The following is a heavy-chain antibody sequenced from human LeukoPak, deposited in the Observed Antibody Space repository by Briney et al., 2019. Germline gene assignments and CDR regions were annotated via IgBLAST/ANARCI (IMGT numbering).Heavy chain of an antibody. D-gene: IGHD3-3*01. V-gene: IGHV3-23*01. CDR3: AKGAITIFGVADDAFDI. CDR2: ISGSGGST. CDR1: GFTFSSYW. J-gene: IGHJ3*02. Sequence: PEGSLRLSCAASGFTFSSYWMIWVRQAPGKGLEWVSAISGSGGSTYYADSVKGRFTISRDNSKNTLYLQMNSLRAEDTAVYYCAKGAITIFGVADDAFDIWGQGTMVTVSS.